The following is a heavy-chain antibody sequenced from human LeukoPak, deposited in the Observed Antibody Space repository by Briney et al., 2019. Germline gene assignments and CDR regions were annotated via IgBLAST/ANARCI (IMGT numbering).Heavy chain of an antibody. Sequence: PGRSLRLSCAASGFTFSSYAMHWVRQAPGKGLEWVAVISYDGSNKYYADSVKGRFTISRDNSKNTLYLQMNSLRAEDTAVYYCANGGAYYDYAGAFDIWGQGTMVTVSS. CDR2: ISYDGSNK. CDR3: ANGGAYYDYAGAFDI. V-gene: IGHV3-30*04. J-gene: IGHJ3*02. D-gene: IGHD3-16*01. CDR1: GFTFSSYA.